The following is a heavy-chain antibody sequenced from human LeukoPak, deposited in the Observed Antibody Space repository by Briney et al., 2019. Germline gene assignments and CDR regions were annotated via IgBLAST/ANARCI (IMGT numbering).Heavy chain of an antibody. J-gene: IGHJ3*02. V-gene: IGHV1-69*06. Sequence: ASVKVSCKASGYTFTASYIHWVRQAPGQGLEWMGEIIPIFGTATYAQKFQGRVTITADTSTSTVYMELSSLRSEDTAVYYCARRYCTNGVCYHDRGAFDIWGQGTMVTVSS. CDR3: ARRYCTNGVCYHDRGAFDI. CDR1: GYTFTASY. D-gene: IGHD2-8*01. CDR2: IIPIFGTA.